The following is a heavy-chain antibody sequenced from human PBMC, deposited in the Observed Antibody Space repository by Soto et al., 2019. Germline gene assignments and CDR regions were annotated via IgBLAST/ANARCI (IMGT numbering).Heavy chain of an antibody. J-gene: IGHJ4*02. CDR2: ISPLFSTS. V-gene: IGHV1-69*06. D-gene: IGHD2-15*01. Sequence: QVQLVQSGTEVKKPGSSVKVSCKASGATFSNYVISWVRQAPGQGLEWMGGISPLFSTSSYAQRFQGRVTITADKSTTTVHLELSSLRSEDTAVYYCARDRYCSGDTCYPLDYWGQGILVTVSS. CDR3: ARDRYCSGDTCYPLDY. CDR1: GATFSNYV.